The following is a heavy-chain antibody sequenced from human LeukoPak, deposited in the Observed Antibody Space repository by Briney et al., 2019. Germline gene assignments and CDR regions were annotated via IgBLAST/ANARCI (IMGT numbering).Heavy chain of an antibody. V-gene: IGHV4-4*02. CDR3: ARTSFIRGSSWYRGRSYFDY. J-gene: IGHJ4*02. CDR2: IYHSGST. CDR1: GGSISSSNW. Sequence: PSGTLSLTCAVSGGSISSSNWWSWVRQPPGKGLEWIGEIYHSGSTNYNPSLKSRVTISVDTSKNQFSLKLSSVTAADTAVYYCARTSFIRGSSWYRGRSYFDYWGQGTLVTVSS. D-gene: IGHD6-13*01.